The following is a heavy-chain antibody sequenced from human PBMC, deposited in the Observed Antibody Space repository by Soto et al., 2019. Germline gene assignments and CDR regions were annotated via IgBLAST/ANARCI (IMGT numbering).Heavy chain of an antibody. CDR3: ARGDCSGGNCPSGYYMDV. CDR2: INPSVGST. Sequence: GASVKVSCKASGGTFSSYTISWVRQAPGQGLEWMGIINPSVGSTRYAQKFQGRVTVTRDTSTSTVYMELSSLGSEDTAVYYCARGDCSGGNCPSGYYMDVWGKGTTVTVSS. V-gene: IGHV1-46*03. D-gene: IGHD2-15*01. CDR1: GGTFSSYT. J-gene: IGHJ6*03.